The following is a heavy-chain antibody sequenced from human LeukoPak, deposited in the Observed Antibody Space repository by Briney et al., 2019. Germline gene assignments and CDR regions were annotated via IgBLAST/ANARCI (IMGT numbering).Heavy chain of an antibody. J-gene: IGHJ3*02. CDR2: INHSGST. Sequence: SETLSLTCAVYGRSFSGYYWSWIRQPPGKGLEWIGEINHSGSTNYNPSLKSRVTISVDTSKNQFSLKLSSVTAADTAVYYCARVPYDFWSGYSNDAFDIWGQGTMVTVSS. V-gene: IGHV4-34*01. D-gene: IGHD3-3*01. CDR3: ARVPYDFWSGYSNDAFDI. CDR1: GRSFSGYY.